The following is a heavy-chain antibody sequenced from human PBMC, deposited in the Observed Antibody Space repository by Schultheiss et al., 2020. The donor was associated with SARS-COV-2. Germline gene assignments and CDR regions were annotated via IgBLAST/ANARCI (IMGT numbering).Heavy chain of an antibody. J-gene: IGHJ4*02. Sequence: GESLKISCKVSGYTLTELSMHWVRQAPGKGLEWMGGFDPEDGETIYAQKFQGRVTITADESTSTAYMELSSLRSEDTAVYYCTRLGSWYGYWGQGTLVTVSS. CDR1: GYTLTELS. D-gene: IGHD6-13*01. V-gene: IGHV1-24*01. CDR3: TRLGSWYGY. CDR2: FDPEDGET.